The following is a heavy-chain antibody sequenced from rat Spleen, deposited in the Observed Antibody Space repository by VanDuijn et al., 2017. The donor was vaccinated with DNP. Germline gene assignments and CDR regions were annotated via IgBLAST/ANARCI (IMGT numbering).Heavy chain of an antibody. CDR3: ARHVLPLRVWDY. V-gene: IGHV5-22*01. Sequence: EVQLVESGGGLVQPGRSLKLSCAASGFTFSDYYMAWVRQAPPKGLEWVAYSSYDGGGTYNGDSVRGRFTISRDNAKSTLYLQMNSLRSEDMATYYCARHVLPLRVWDYWGQGVMVTVSS. CDR1: GFTFSDYY. CDR2: SSYDGGGT. D-gene: IGHD1-4*01. J-gene: IGHJ2*01.